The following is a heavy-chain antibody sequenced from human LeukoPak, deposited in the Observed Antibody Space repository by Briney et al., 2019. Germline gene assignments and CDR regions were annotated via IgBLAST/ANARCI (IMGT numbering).Heavy chain of an antibody. V-gene: IGHV3-33*01. CDR3: ARDQGKGYYDSSGYFGY. CDR2: IWYGGSNK. Sequence: GGSLRLSCAASGFAFSTHGMHWVRQAPGKGLEGVAVIWYGGSNKYYADSVKGRYTISRDNSKNTLYLQMNSLRAEDTAVYYCARDQGKGYYDSSGYFGYWGQGTLVTVSS. CDR1: GFAFSTHG. J-gene: IGHJ4*02. D-gene: IGHD3-22*01.